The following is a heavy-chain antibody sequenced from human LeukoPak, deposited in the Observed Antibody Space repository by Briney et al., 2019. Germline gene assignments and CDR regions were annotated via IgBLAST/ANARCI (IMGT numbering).Heavy chain of an antibody. CDR3: ANLRLGATKGLRVDY. Sequence: GGTLRLSCAASGFTFSIYGMSWVRQAPGKGLEWVSHSGRSESDTHYADSVKGRFTISKDNSKNTLDLHMKSLRPEDTAIYYCANLRLGATKGLRVDYWGQGTLVAVSS. J-gene: IGHJ4*02. CDR2: SGRSESDT. CDR1: GFTFSIYG. V-gene: IGHV3-23*01. D-gene: IGHD3-10*01.